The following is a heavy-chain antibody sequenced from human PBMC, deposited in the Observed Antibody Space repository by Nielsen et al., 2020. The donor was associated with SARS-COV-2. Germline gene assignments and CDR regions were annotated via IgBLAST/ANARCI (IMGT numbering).Heavy chain of an antibody. J-gene: IGHJ6*03. CDR2: INTDGSST. Sequence: GESLKISCAASGFTFSTYWMHWVRQAPGKGLVWVSGINTDGSSTSYADSVKGRFIISRDNAKMHLQMNSLRAEDTAVYYCARGDIVVVPATMWWEGDYHYYHMDVWGKGTTVTVSS. V-gene: IGHV3-74*01. D-gene: IGHD2-2*01. CDR3: ARGDIVVVPATMWWEGDYHYYHMDV. CDR1: GFTFSTYW.